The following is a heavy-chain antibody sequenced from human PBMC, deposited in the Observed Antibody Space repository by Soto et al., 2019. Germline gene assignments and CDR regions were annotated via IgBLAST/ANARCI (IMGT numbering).Heavy chain of an antibody. CDR2: ISSSGSTI. V-gene: IGHV3-11*01. J-gene: IGHJ6*03. Sequence: GGSLRLSCAASGFTFSDYYMSWIRQAPGKGLEWVSYISSSGSTIYYADSVKGRFTISRDNAKNSLYLQMNSLRAEDTAVYYCARAVNGDYYYYYYMDVWGKGTTVTVSS. CDR3: ARAVNGDYYYYYYMDV. CDR1: GFTFSDYY. D-gene: IGHD4-17*01.